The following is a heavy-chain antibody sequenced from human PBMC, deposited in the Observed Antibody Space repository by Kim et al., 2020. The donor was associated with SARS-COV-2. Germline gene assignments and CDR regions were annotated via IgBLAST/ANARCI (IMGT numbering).Heavy chain of an antibody. D-gene: IGHD5-18*01. V-gene: IGHV4-39*07. Sequence: PSLRCRVTISVDTSKNQFSLKLSSVTAADTAVYYCARDGAYPWIQLPFDYWCQGTLVTVSS. CDR3: ARDGAYPWIQLPFDY. J-gene: IGHJ4*02.